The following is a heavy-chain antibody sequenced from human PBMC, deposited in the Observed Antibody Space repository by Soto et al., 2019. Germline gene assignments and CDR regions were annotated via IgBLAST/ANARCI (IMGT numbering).Heavy chain of an antibody. CDR2: ISGGGDAT. Sequence: EVQLLESGGDSVQPGGSVRLSCAGSGFTFINYAMNWVRQAPGKGLEWVSTISGGGDATFFADSVRGRFTFSRDNSTNTVTLQMNSLGGDDTAVYYCARKVVGSTSRPDYWYFDLWGRGTLVTVSS. V-gene: IGHV3-23*01. CDR3: ARKVVGSTSRPDYWYFDL. J-gene: IGHJ2*01. CDR1: GFTFINYA. D-gene: IGHD2-21*01.